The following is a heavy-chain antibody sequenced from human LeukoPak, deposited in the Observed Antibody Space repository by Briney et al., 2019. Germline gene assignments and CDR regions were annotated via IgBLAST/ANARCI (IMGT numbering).Heavy chain of an antibody. Sequence: PSETLSLTCTVSGGSITTYYWSWIRQPPGKGLEWIGFLSHSGTSNNNPSLKSRVTISLDTSKNQLSLKMSSVTAADTAVYYCTREVEGYSYASGRFLHFDPWGQGTLVTVSS. D-gene: IGHD3-10*01. CDR3: TREVEGYSYASGRFLHFDP. CDR1: GGSITTYY. CDR2: LSHSGTS. J-gene: IGHJ5*02. V-gene: IGHV4-4*08.